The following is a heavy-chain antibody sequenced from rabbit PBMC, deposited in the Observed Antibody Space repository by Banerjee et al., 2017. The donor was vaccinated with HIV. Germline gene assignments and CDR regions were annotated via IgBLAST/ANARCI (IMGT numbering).Heavy chain of an antibody. D-gene: IGHD4-2*01. CDR3: ARDLVYDAGSSRNL. Sequence: QSLEESGGDLVKPGASLTLTCTASGFSFSSSYYMCWVRQAPGKGLEWIACIYAGSSGSPFFASWAKGRFTISKTPSTTVTLQMTRLTAAETATHFCARDLVYDAGSSRNLWGPGTLVTVS. CDR2: IYAGSSGSP. V-gene: IGHV1S40*01. CDR1: GFSFSSSYY. J-gene: IGHJ4*01.